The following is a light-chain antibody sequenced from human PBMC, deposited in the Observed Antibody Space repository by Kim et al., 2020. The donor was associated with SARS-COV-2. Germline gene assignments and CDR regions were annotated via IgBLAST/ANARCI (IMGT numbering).Light chain of an antibody. CDR3: YVSVDVGDLVV. CDR2: HD. J-gene: IGLJ3*02. V-gene: IGLV3-21*04. CDR1: NIGRKS. Sequence: SYELTQPPSVSVAPGETASVTCGGNNIGRKSVRWYRQKPGQAPVLIIFHDDRPSAMPQRISCSNSSDTATLITISVDPGDEADYYCYVSVDVGDLVVFGG.